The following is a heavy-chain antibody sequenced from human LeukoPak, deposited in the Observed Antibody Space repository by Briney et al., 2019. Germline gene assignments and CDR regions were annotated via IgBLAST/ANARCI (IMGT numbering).Heavy chain of an antibody. CDR2: IDTDGSST. Sequence: GGSLRLSCVASGFTFSSYWMHWVRQAPGKGLVWVSRIDTDGSSTRYADSVKGRFTISRDNAKNTVYLQMHSLRAEDTAVYYCTRKIAGGYYAFDSWGQGTMVTVSS. V-gene: IGHV3-74*01. J-gene: IGHJ3*02. CDR3: TRKIAGGYYAFDS. D-gene: IGHD3-10*01. CDR1: GFTFSSYW.